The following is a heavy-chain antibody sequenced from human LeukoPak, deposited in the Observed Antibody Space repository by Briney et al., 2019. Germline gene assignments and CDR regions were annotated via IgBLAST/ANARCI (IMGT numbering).Heavy chain of an antibody. D-gene: IGHD3-3*01. Sequence: PSETLSLTCTVPGGSISSYYWSWIRQPPGKGLEWIGYIYYSGSTNYNPSLKSRVTISVDTSKNQFSLKLSSVTAADTAVYYCARGEGVSYYDFWSGFVDAFDIWGQGTMVTVSS. V-gene: IGHV4-59*01. CDR3: ARGEGVSYYDFWSGFVDAFDI. J-gene: IGHJ3*02. CDR2: IYYSGST. CDR1: GGSISSYY.